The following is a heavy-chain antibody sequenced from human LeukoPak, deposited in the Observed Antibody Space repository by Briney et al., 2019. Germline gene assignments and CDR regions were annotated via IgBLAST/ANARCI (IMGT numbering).Heavy chain of an antibody. Sequence: SETLSLTCTVSGGSISSGGYYWSWIRQPPGKGLEWIGYIYHSGSTYYNPSLKSRVTISVDRSKNQFSLKLSSVTAADTAVYYCARLVKDVLMVYVPHFDYWGQGTLVTVSS. CDR3: ARLVKDVLMVYVPHFDY. J-gene: IGHJ4*02. V-gene: IGHV4-30-2*01. CDR1: GGSISSGGYY. D-gene: IGHD2-8*01. CDR2: IYHSGST.